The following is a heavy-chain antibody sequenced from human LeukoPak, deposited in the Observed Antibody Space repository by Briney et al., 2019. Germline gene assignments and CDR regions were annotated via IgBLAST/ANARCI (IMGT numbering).Heavy chain of an antibody. CDR3: ARGGWGYCSGGSCYSGRLDY. V-gene: IGHV4-34*01. D-gene: IGHD2-15*01. Sequence: SETLSLTCAVSGGSFSGYYWSWIRQPPGKGLEWIGEINHSGSTNYNPSLKSRVTISVDTSKNQFSLKLSSVTAADTAVYYCARGGWGYCSGGSCYSGRLDYWGQGTLVTVSS. CDR2: INHSGST. CDR1: GGSFSGYY. J-gene: IGHJ4*02.